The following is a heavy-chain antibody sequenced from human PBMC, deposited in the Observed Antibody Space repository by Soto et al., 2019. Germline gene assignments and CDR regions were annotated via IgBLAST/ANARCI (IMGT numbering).Heavy chain of an antibody. J-gene: IGHJ4*02. Sequence: SETLSLTCAFSVASFTSNDWCTWVRQPPGRGLEWIGEIYRTGSTNYNPSLKSRVTISLDKSENQFSLKVTSLTAADTAVYYCASRDPGTSVDYWGQGTLVTVSS. V-gene: IGHV4-4*02. CDR3: ASRDPGTSVDY. CDR2: IYRTGST. CDR1: VASFTSNDW. D-gene: IGHD1-7*01.